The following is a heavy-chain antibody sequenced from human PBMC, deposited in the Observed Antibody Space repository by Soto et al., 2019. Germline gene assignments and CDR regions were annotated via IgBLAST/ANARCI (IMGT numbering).Heavy chain of an antibody. CDR3: ARLFTATNAYDI. J-gene: IGHJ3*02. CDR2: LKQDGIER. V-gene: IGHV3-7*01. D-gene: IGHD4-17*01. Sequence: PGGSLRLSCAASGFTFSSYWMSWVRQAPGKGLEWVANLKQDGIERYSADSVKGRFSISRDNAKRSLYLQMNSLRGEDTAVYYCARLFTATNAYDIWGQGTMVTVSS. CDR1: GFTFSSYW.